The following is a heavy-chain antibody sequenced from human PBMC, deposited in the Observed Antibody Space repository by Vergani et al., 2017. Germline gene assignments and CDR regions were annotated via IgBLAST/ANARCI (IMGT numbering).Heavy chain of an antibody. J-gene: IGHJ3*02. V-gene: IGHV4-38-2*02. CDR2: VFHSGSA. CDR1: GCSISRGYY. D-gene: IGHD3-16*01. CDR3: ASQFWVSEGVGAFET. Sequence: QVQLQESGPGLVKPSETLSLTCSVSGCSISRGYYWGWIRQPPGKGLEWIATVFHSGSAYYNPSLRRRVTISVETSKNQFFLRLTTLTAADTAVYYCASQFWVSEGVGAFETWGRGTEVSVSS.